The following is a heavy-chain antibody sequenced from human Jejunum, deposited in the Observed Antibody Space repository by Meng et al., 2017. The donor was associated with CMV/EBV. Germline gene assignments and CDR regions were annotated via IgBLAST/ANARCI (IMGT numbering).Heavy chain of an antibody. D-gene: IGHD3-10*01. J-gene: IGHJ4*02. Sequence: QVHLVESGGGLVKPGESLRLSCAASGFSFSDHYINWIRQAPGKGLEWIVYIGSSSSFTNYADSVKGRFTISRDNAKNSVYLQMNSLRAEDTAVYYCARGNYPWYFDYWGQGTLVTVPS. CDR2: IGSSSSFT. CDR3: ARGNYPWYFDY. V-gene: IGHV3-11*05. CDR1: GFSFSDHY.